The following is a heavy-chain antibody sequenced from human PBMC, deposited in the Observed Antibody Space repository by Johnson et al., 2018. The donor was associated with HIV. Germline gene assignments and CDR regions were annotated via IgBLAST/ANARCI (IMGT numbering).Heavy chain of an antibody. Sequence: VQLVESGGGLIQPGGSLRLSCAASGFTVSSNYMSWVRQAPGKGLEWVSAIYSGGSTYYADSVKGRFTISRDNSKNTLYLQMNSLRAEDTAVYYCARDRVITFGGVIGRGAFDIWGQGTMVTVSS. J-gene: IGHJ3*02. CDR3: ARDRVITFGGVIGRGAFDI. CDR2: IYSGGST. CDR1: GFTVSSNY. V-gene: IGHV3-66*01. D-gene: IGHD3-16*02.